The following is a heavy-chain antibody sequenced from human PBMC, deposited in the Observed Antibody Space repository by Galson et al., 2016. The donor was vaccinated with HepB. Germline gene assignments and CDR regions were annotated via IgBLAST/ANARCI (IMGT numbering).Heavy chain of an antibody. V-gene: IGHV4-4*02. CDR2: IYPSGST. J-gene: IGHJ4*02. D-gene: IGHD2-21*01. CDR1: GGSITTSHW. Sequence: SETLSLTCAVSGGSITTSHWWSWVRQPPGEGLKWIGEIYPSGSTNYHPSLKSRVTISLDKSENQFSLKMTSVTAADTALYYCARQDLWSIEYWGQGILVTVSS. CDR3: ARQDLWSIEY.